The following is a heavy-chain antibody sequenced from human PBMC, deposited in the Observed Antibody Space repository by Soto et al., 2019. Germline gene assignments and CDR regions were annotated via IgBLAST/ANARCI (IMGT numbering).Heavy chain of an antibody. CDR1: GFTFSSYG. V-gene: IGHV3-30*18. D-gene: IGHD3-3*01. CDR3: EKATPIFGVVIDRNYYYGVGV. Sequence: GGSLRLSCAASGFTFSSYGMHWVRRAPGKGREGVAVISYDGRKTYYGESVEGRFTISRDNSKNTLYLQMNSLRAEDTAVYYCEKATPIFGVVIDRNYYYGVGVWGQGTTVTVSS. CDR2: ISYDGRKT. J-gene: IGHJ6*02.